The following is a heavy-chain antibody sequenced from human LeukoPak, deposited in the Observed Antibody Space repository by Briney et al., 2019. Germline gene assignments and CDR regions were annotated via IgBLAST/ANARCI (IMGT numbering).Heavy chain of an antibody. CDR2: ISAYNGNT. D-gene: IGHD6-13*01. Sequence: ASVMVSCKASGYTFTSYGISWVRQAPGQGLEWMGWISAYNGNTNYAQKLQGRVTITTDTSTSTAYMELRSLRSDDTAVYYCARGPSSSWSPWDYYYYYGMDVWGQGTTVTVSS. J-gene: IGHJ6*02. V-gene: IGHV1-18*01. CDR1: GYTFTSYG. CDR3: ARGPSSSWSPWDYYYYYGMDV.